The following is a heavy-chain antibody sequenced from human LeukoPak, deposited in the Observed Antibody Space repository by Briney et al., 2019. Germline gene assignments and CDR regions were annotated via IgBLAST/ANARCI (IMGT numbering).Heavy chain of an antibody. J-gene: IGHJ5*02. V-gene: IGHV4-59*01. D-gene: IGHD3-9*01. Sequence: PSETLSLTCTVSGGSISSYYWSWIRQPPGKGLEWIGYIYYSGSTNYNPSLKSRVTISVDTSKNQFSLKLSSVTAADTAVYYCARGVWRYYDILTPNWFDPWGQGTLVTVSS. CDR3: ARGVWRYYDILTPNWFDP. CDR1: GGSISSYY. CDR2: IYYSGST.